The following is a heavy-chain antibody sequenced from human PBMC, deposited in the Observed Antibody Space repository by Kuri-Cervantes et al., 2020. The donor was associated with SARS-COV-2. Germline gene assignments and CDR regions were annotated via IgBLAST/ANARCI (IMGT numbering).Heavy chain of an antibody. Sequence: GESLKISCAASGFTFSSYWMHWVRQAPGKGLVWVSRINSDGSSTSYADSVKGRFTISRDNAKNTLYLQMNSLRAEDTAVYYCARGRGSSWRLNAFDIWGQGTMVTVSS. V-gene: IGHV3-74*01. CDR3: ARGRGSSWRLNAFDI. D-gene: IGHD6-13*01. J-gene: IGHJ3*02. CDR2: INSDGSST. CDR1: GFTFSSYW.